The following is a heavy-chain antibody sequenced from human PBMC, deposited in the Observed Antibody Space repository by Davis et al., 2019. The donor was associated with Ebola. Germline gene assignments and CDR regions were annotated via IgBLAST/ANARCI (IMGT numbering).Heavy chain of an antibody. D-gene: IGHD2-15*01. CDR1: GGPFSGYY. J-gene: IGHJ6*02. V-gene: IGHV4-34*01. CDR2: INHSGST. CDR3: ARRDIVVVGGMDV. Sequence: MPSETLSLTCAVYGGPFSGYYWSWIRQPPGKGLEWIGEINHSGSTNYNPSLKSRVTISVDKSKNQFSLKLSSVTAADTAVYYCARRDIVVVGGMDVWGQGTTVTVSS.